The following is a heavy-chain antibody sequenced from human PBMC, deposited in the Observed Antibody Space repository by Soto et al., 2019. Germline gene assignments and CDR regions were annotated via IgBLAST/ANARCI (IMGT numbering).Heavy chain of an antibody. D-gene: IGHD2-15*01. Sequence: LRLSCAASGFTLSDHYMDWVRQAPGKGLEWVGRTRNKANSYTREYAASVKGRFTISRDDSKNSVYLQMNSLKTEDTAVYYCARVYCSGGSCYSGDYWGQGTLVTVSS. V-gene: IGHV3-72*01. J-gene: IGHJ4*02. CDR1: GFTLSDHY. CDR2: TRNKANSYTR. CDR3: ARVYCSGGSCYSGDY.